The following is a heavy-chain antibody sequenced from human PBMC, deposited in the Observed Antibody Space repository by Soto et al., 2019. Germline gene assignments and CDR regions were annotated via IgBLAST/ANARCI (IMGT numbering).Heavy chain of an antibody. Sequence: PGGSLRLSCAASGFTFSSYEMNWVRQAPGKGLEWVSYISSSGSTIYYADSVKGRFTISRDNAKNSLYLQLNSLRAEDTAVYYCAREYSSRWYKDPYYYYGMDVWGPGTTVTVYS. CDR1: GFTFSSYE. CDR2: ISSSGSTI. D-gene: IGHD6-13*01. J-gene: IGHJ6*02. V-gene: IGHV3-48*03. CDR3: AREYSSRWYKDPYYYYGMDV.